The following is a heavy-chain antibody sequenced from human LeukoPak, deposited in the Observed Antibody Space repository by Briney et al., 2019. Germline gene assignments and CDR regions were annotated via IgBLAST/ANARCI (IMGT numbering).Heavy chain of an antibody. V-gene: IGHV4-34*01. CDR1: GGSFSGYS. CDR3: ARGPMSGWFDP. Sequence: PSETLSLTCAVYGGSFSGYSCNWIRQPPGKGLEWIGEINHSGSSNYNPSLKSRVTISLDTSKSQFSLKLSSVTAGDTAVYYCARGPMSGWFDPWGQGTLVTVSS. J-gene: IGHJ5*02. D-gene: IGHD1-26*01. CDR2: INHSGSS.